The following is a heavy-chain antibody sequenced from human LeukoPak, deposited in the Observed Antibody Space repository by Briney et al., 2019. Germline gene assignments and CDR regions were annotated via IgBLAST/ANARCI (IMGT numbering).Heavy chain of an antibody. CDR1: GYTFTSYY. V-gene: IGHV1-46*01. CDR3: ARAGGYDFWSGYYTVFDY. Sequence: GASVKVSCKASGYTFTSYYMHWVRQAPGQGLEWMGIINPSGGSTSYAQKFQGRVTMTRDMSTSTVYMELSSLRSEDTAVYYCARAGGYDFWSGYYTVFDYWGQGTLVTVSS. J-gene: IGHJ4*02. CDR2: INPSGGST. D-gene: IGHD3-3*01.